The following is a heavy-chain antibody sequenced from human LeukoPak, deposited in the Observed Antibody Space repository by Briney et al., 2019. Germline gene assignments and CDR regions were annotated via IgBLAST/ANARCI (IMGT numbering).Heavy chain of an antibody. V-gene: IGHV3-9*01. CDR3: AKDFTSYGAKSFDY. CDR2: ISWNSATV. J-gene: IGHJ4*02. D-gene: IGHD4-23*01. Sequence: TGGSLSLPWAPSGFPFQDYPMHGSRQAPGKGLGWVSGISWNSATVGYADSVKGRFTISRDNAKNSLYLQMNSLRDEDTALYFCAKDFTSYGAKSFDYWGQGTLVTVSS. CDR1: GFPFQDYP.